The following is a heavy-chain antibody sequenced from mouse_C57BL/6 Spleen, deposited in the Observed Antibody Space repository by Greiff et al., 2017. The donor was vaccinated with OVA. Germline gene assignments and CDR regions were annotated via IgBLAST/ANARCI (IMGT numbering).Heavy chain of an antibody. V-gene: IGHV3-6*01. CDR2: ISYDGSN. CDR1: GYSITSGYY. Sequence: EVQLQESGPGLVKPSQSLSLTCSVTGYSITSGYYWNWIRQFPGNKLEWMGYISYDGSNNYNPSLKNRISITRDTSKNQFFLKLNSVTTEDTATYYCARSDSSGYDAMDYWGQGTSVTVSS. CDR3: ARSDSSGYDAMDY. J-gene: IGHJ4*01. D-gene: IGHD3-2*02.